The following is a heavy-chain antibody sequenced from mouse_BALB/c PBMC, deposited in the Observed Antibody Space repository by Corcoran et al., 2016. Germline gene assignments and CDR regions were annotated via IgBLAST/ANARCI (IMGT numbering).Heavy chain of an antibody. CDR2: IDNANGNT. CDR3: ARGNYGNYVDY. D-gene: IGHD2-1*01. CDR1: GFNMKDTY. J-gene: IGHJ2*01. Sequence: EVQLQQSGAELVKPGASVKLSCTASGFNMKDTYMNWVKQRPEKGLEWIGRIDNANGNTKFDPKFQGKATITADTSSNTAYLQLSSLTSEDTAVYYCARGNYGNYVDYWGQGTTLTVSA. V-gene: IGHV14-3*02.